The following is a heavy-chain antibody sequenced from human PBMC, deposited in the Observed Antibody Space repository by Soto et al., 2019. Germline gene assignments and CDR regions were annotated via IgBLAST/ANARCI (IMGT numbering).Heavy chain of an antibody. J-gene: IGHJ4*02. V-gene: IGHV3-7*03. D-gene: IGHD2-2*01. CDR3: ARVANGVVAPAATYYFDY. Sequence: GGSLRLSCAASGFNFNDHWVTWVRQAPGKGLEWVANIKKDGSGTYYVDSVKGRFTISRDNANNSLFLQMNSLRADDTAVYYCARVANGVVAPAATYYFDYWGQGALVTVSS. CDR1: GFNFNDHW. CDR2: IKKDGSGT.